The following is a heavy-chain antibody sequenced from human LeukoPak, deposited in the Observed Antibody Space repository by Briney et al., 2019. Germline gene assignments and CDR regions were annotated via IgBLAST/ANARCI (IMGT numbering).Heavy chain of an antibody. CDR2: LSSSGSTI. Sequence: KTGGSLRLSCAASGFTFSDYYMSWIRQAPGKGLEWVSYLSSSGSTIYYADSVKGRFTISRDNAKNSLYLQMNSLRAEDTAVYYCARVGATSFIRPYYFDYWGQGTLVTVSS. CDR1: GFTFSDYY. V-gene: IGHV3-11*01. J-gene: IGHJ4*02. D-gene: IGHD1-26*01. CDR3: ARVGATSFIRPYYFDY.